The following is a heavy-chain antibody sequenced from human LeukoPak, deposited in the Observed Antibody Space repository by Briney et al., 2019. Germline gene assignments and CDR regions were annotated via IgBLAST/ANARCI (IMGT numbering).Heavy chain of an antibody. CDR1: GFTSSSFG. CDR3: TRERKSGIAAFDY. V-gene: IGHV3-33*01. J-gene: IGHJ4*02. D-gene: IGHD6-13*01. CDR2: IWYDGINK. Sequence: PGRSLRLSCAASGFTSSSFGMHWVRHAPGKGLEWVAVIWYDGINKFHADSVRGRFTISRDNSKNTVYLQMNSLRAEDTAVYYCTRERKSGIAAFDYWGQGTLVTVSS.